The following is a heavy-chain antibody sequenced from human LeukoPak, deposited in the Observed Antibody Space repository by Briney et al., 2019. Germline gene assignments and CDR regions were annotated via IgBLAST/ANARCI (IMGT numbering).Heavy chain of an antibody. CDR3: ARRLTQYDCFDP. J-gene: IGHJ5*02. CDR1: GDSVTSNSVT. D-gene: IGHD2-2*01. Sequence: SQTLSLTCAISGDSVTSNSVTWNWIRQSPSRGLEWLGRTYYRSTWYNDYAVSVRGRITVNPDTSTNQFSLHLNSVTPEDTAVYYCARRLTQYDCFDPWGQGILVTVSS. CDR2: TYYRSTWYN. V-gene: IGHV6-1*01.